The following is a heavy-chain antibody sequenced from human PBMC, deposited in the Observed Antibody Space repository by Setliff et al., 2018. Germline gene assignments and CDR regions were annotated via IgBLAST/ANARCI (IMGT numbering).Heavy chain of an antibody. CDR2: ISTFNGHT. J-gene: IGHJ4*02. V-gene: IGHV1-18*01. CDR3: ARDRPSHTSDYYYSIPFDY. CDR1: GYNLMNYG. D-gene: IGHD3-22*01. Sequence: GASVKVSCKASGYNLMNYGISWVRQAPGQGLEWMGWISTFNGHTKYAQNFQGRVTMTIDTSTSTAYMELRTLRSDDTAFYFCARDRPSHTSDYYYSIPFDYWGRGTLVTVSS.